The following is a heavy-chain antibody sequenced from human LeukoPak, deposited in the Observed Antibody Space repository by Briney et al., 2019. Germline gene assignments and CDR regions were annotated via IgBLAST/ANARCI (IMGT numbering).Heavy chain of an antibody. D-gene: IGHD2-15*01. CDR3: ARSRYCSGGRCYFGSWFDP. CDR1: GFTFSSYD. J-gene: IGHJ5*02. Sequence: PGRSLRLSCAASGFTFSSYDLHWVRQAPGQGLEWVAVISYDENNKYYADSVKGRFTISRDNSKNTLYLQMNSLRTEDTAVYYCARSRYCSGGRCYFGSWFDPWGQGTLVTVSS. V-gene: IGHV3-30-3*01. CDR2: ISYDENNK.